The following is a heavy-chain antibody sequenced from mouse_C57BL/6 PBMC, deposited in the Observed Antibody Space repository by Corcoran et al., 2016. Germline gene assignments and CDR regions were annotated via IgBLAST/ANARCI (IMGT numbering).Heavy chain of an antibody. CDR2: IYPGDGDT. D-gene: IGHD1-1*01. J-gene: IGHJ1*03. V-gene: IGHV1-80*01. CDR1: GYAFSSYW. Sequence: QVQLQQSGAELVKPGASVKISCKASGYAFSSYWMNWVKQRPGKGLEWIGQIYPGDGDTNYNGKFKGKATLTADKSSSTAYMQLSSLTSEDSAVYGCARRMVTTVVATDWYFDVWGTGTTVTVSS. CDR3: ARRMVTTVVATDWYFDV.